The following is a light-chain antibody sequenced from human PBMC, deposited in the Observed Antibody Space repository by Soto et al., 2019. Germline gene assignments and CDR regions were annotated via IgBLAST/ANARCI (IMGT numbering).Light chain of an antibody. Sequence: SPSFLSASVGDRVTITCRASQGISSYLAWYQQKPGKAPKLLIYAASTLQSGVPSRFSGSGSGTDFTLTISSLQPEDVAAYYCQKYNSAPLTFGGGTKVDIK. CDR1: QGISSY. J-gene: IGKJ4*01. CDR3: QKYNSAPLT. V-gene: IGKV1-9*01. CDR2: AAS.